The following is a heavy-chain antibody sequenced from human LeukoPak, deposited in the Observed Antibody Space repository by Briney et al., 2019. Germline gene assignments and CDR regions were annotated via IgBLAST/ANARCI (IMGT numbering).Heavy chain of an antibody. CDR2: MSRSGSTS. CDR1: GCTFSDYY. D-gene: IGHD3-10*01. V-gene: IGHV3-11*01. CDR3: ARAFDYYGSGSYGIDY. Sequence: PGGSLRLSCAASGCTFSDYYMSWSRQAPGKGLGWVSYMSRSGSTSYYADSVKGRFTISSDNAKNSLYLQINSLMTEDTAVYYCARAFDYYGSGSYGIDYWGQGTLVTVSS. J-gene: IGHJ4*02.